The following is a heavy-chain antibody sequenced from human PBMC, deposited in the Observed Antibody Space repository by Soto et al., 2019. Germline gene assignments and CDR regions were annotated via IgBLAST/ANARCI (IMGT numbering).Heavy chain of an antibody. CDR3: AHRRGYYDSSGYWFDP. CDR1: GFSLSTSGVG. CDR2: IYWDDDK. D-gene: IGHD3-22*01. J-gene: IGHJ5*02. Sequence: QITLKESGPTLVKPTQTLTLTCTFSGFSLSTSGVGEDWIRQPPGKALEWLALIYWDDDKRYSPSLKSRLTITKDTSKNQVVLTMTNMDPVDTATYYCAHRRGYYDSSGYWFDPWGQGTLVTVSS. V-gene: IGHV2-5*02.